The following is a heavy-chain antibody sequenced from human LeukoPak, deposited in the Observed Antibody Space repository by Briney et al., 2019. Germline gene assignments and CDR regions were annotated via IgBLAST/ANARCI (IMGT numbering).Heavy chain of an antibody. Sequence: SVKVSCKASGGTFSSYAISWVRQAPGQGLEWMGRIIPILGIANYAQKFQGRVTITADKSTSTAYMELSSLRSEDTAVYYCASAYCGGDCYSPWDYYGMDVWGQGTTVTVSS. V-gene: IGHV1-69*04. CDR3: ASAYCGGDCYSPWDYYGMDV. J-gene: IGHJ6*02. CDR1: GGTFSSYA. CDR2: IIPILGIA. D-gene: IGHD2-21*02.